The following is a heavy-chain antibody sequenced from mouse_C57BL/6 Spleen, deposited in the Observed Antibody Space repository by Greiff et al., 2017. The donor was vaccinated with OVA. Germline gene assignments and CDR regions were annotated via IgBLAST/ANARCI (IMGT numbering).Heavy chain of an antibody. Sequence: EVQLVESGGGLVKPGGSLKLSCAASGFTFSDYGMHWVRQAPEKGLEWVAYISSGSSTIYYADTVKGRFTISRDNAKNTLFLQMTSLRSEDTAMYYCARGPMVTTLYYYAMDYWGQGTSVTVSS. V-gene: IGHV5-17*01. CDR2: ISSGSSTI. CDR3: ARGPMVTTLYYYAMDY. J-gene: IGHJ4*01. D-gene: IGHD2-1*01. CDR1: GFTFSDYG.